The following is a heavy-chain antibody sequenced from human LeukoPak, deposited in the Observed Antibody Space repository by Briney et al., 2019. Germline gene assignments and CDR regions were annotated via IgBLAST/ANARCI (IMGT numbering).Heavy chain of an antibody. Sequence: GGSLRLSCAASGFTFSSYWMHWVRQAPGKGLVWVSRINSDGSSTSYADSVKGRFTISRDNAKNTLYLQMNSLRAEDTAVYYCAKDKEQWYSSGWPDYWGQGTLVTVSS. J-gene: IGHJ4*02. D-gene: IGHD6-19*01. CDR2: INSDGSST. V-gene: IGHV3-74*01. CDR3: AKDKEQWYSSGWPDY. CDR1: GFTFSSYW.